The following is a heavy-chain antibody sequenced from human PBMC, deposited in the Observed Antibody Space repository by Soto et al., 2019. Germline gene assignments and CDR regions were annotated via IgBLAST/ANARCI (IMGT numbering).Heavy chain of an antibody. CDR3: AREKWFGELLTLDY. CDR2: ISGSGDNT. CDR1: GFTFSSYS. D-gene: IGHD3-10*01. V-gene: IGHV3-23*01. Sequence: EVQLLESGGGLVQPGGSLRLSCAVSGFTFSSYSMSWVRQAPGKGLEWVSAISGSGDNTYYADSVKGRFTISRDNSKNTLYLQMNSLRAEDTGLYYCAREKWFGELLTLDYWGQGTLVTVSS. J-gene: IGHJ4*02.